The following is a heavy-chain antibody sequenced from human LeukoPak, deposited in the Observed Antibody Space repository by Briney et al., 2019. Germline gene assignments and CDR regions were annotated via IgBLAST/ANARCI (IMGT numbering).Heavy chain of an antibody. CDR1: GFTFSSYS. CDR2: IRYDGSNK. D-gene: IGHD3-22*01. V-gene: IGHV3-30*02. J-gene: IGHJ5*02. Sequence: GGSLRLSCAASGFTFSSYSMNWVRQAPGKGLEWVAFIRYDGSNKYYADSVKGRFTISRDNSKNTLYLQMNSLRAEDTAVYYCAKDKSTYYSTNWFDPWGQGTLVTVSS. CDR3: AKDKSTYYSTNWFDP.